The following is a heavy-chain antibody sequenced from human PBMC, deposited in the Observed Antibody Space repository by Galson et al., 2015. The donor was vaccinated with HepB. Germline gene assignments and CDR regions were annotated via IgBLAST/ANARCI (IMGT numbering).Heavy chain of an antibody. CDR2: VSRSDGTV. J-gene: IGHJ4*02. V-gene: IGHV3-48*01. D-gene: IGHD3-3*01. CDR1: GFTFSHYK. Sequence: SLRLSCAASGFTFSHYKMNWVRQAPGKGLEWVSYVSRSDGTVDYADSVRGRFTITRDNAKNSLYLQMNSLRADDTAVYYCAREAYYDFWSLFDFWGQGTLVTVSS. CDR3: AREAYYDFWSLFDF.